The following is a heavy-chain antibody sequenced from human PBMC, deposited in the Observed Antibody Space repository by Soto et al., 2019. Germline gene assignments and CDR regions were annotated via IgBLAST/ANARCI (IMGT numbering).Heavy chain of an antibody. J-gene: IGHJ5*02. Sequence: SVKVSCKASGYTFTSYGISWVRQAPGQGLEWMGWISAYNGNTNYAQKLQGRVTMTTDTSTSTDYMELRSLRSDDTAVYYCAREWAAARLDPWGQGTLVTVSS. CDR3: AREWAAARLDP. V-gene: IGHV1-18*01. CDR2: ISAYNGNT. D-gene: IGHD6-13*01. CDR1: GYTFTSYG.